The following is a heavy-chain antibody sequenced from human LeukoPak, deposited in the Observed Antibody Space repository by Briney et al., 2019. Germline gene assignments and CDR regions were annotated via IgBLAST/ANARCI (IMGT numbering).Heavy chain of an antibody. J-gene: IGHJ4*02. CDR3: ARGLGGGSYGSVFDY. D-gene: IGHD5-18*01. Sequence: PGGSLRLSCAASGFTFRSYWMSWVRQAPGKGLEWVSVIYSGGATYYADSVKGRFTISRDNSKNTLYLQMNSLRAEDTAVYYCARGLGGGSYGSVFDYWGQGTLVTVSS. CDR1: GFTFRSYW. CDR2: IYSGGAT. V-gene: IGHV3-53*01.